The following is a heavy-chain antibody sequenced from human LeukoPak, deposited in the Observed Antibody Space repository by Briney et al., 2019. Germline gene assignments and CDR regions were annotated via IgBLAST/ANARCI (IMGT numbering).Heavy chain of an antibody. CDR1: GYTFTSYG. J-gene: IGHJ3*02. D-gene: IGHD6-13*01. CDR3: ARARDRIAAAGPNDAFDI. V-gene: IGHV1-8*02. Sequence: GASVKVSCKASGYTFTSYGINWVRQATGQGLEWMGWMNPNSGNTGYAQKFQGRVTMTRNTSISTAYMELSSLRSEDTAVYYCARARDRIAAAGPNDAFDIWGQGTMVTVSS. CDR2: MNPNSGNT.